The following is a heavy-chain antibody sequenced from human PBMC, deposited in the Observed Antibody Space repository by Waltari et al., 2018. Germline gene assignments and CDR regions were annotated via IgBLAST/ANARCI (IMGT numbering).Heavy chain of an antibody. J-gene: IGHJ4*02. CDR3: ARGSRSSTSCYEY. V-gene: IGHV4-59*11. CDR1: GGSNSSHY. CDR2: IYYSGST. Sequence: QVQLQESGPGLVKPSETLSLNYTVSGGSNSSHYWSWIRQPPGKGLEWIGYIYYSGSTNYNPSLKSRVTISVDTSKNQFSLKLSSVTAADTAVYYCARGSRSSTSCYEYWGQGTLVTVSS. D-gene: IGHD2-2*01.